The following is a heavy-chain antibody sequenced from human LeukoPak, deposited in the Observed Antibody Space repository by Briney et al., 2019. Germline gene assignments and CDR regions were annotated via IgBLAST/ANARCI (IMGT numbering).Heavy chain of an antibody. V-gene: IGHV3-23*01. Sequence: GGSLRLSCAASGFTFSSYAMSWVRQAPGKELEWVSAISGSGGSTYYADSVKGRFTISRDNSKDTLYLQMNSLRAEDTAVYYCVKSGIAAVAGSWFDPWGQGTLVTVSS. CDR2: ISGSGGST. CDR1: GFTFSSYA. J-gene: IGHJ5*02. D-gene: IGHD6-19*01. CDR3: VKSGIAAVAGSWFDP.